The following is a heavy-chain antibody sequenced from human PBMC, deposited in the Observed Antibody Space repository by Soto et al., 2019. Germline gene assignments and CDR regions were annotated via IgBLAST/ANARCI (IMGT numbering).Heavy chain of an antibody. D-gene: IGHD6-6*01. J-gene: IGHJ5*02. CDR3: ARGGSSSFSWFDR. Sequence: VASVNVSCKASGYTFTNYYMHWVRQAPGQGLEWMGVINTSGGSTTYAQKFQGRVTMTRDTSTSTVYMELSSLRPDDTAVYYCARGGSSSFSWFDRWGQGSLVTVSS. CDR1: GYTFTNYY. CDR2: INTSGGST. V-gene: IGHV1-46*01.